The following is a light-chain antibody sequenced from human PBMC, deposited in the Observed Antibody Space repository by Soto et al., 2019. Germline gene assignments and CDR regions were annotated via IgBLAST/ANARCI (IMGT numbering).Light chain of an antibody. J-gene: IGLJ1*01. CDR1: SSNIGSNT. Sequence: QSVLTQPPSASGTPGQRVTISCSGSSSNIGSNTVNWYRQLPETAPKLLIYSNNQRPSGVPDRFSGSKSGTSASLAISGLQSEDEADYYCAAWDDSLNGPRYVFGTGTKVHRP. CDR3: AAWDDSLNGPRYV. CDR2: SNN. V-gene: IGLV1-44*01.